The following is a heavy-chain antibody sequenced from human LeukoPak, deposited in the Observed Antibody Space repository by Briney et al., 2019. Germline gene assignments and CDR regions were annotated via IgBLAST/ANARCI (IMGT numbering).Heavy chain of an antibody. CDR2: ISWNSGSI. J-gene: IGHJ3*02. CDR3: ARGYSYGFTAFDI. Sequence: GGSLRLSCAASGFTFDDYAMHWVRQAPGKGLEWVSGISWNSGSIGYADSVKGRFTISRDNAKNSLYLQMNSLRAEDTAVYYCARGYSYGFTAFDIWGQGTMVTVSS. CDR1: GFTFDDYA. D-gene: IGHD5-18*01. V-gene: IGHV3-9*01.